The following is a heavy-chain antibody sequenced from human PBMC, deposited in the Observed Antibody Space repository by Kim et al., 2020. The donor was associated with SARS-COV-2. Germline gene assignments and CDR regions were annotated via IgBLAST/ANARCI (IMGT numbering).Heavy chain of an antibody. D-gene: IGHD6-6*01. Sequence: SETLSLTCAVYGGSFSGYYWSWIRQPPGKGLEWIGEINHSGSTNYNPSLKSRVTISVDTSKNQFSLKLSSVTAADTAVYYCARREDAIAARGNGYYFDY. CDR1: GGSFSGYY. CDR3: ARREDAIAARGNGYYFDY. V-gene: IGHV4-34*01. J-gene: IGHJ4*01. CDR2: INHSGST.